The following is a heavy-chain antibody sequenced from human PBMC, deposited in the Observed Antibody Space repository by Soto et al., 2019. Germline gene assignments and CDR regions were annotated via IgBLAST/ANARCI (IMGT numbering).Heavy chain of an antibody. CDR2: IYPGDSDT. J-gene: IGHJ4*02. Sequence: GESLTISCKGSGYSFSTYWLGWVRQMPGKGLEWMGIIYPGDSDTRYSPSFQGQVSSSADKSISTAYLQWSSLKASDTAMYYCARSSKMATITGYFDSWGQGTLVTVSS. V-gene: IGHV5-51*01. D-gene: IGHD5-12*01. CDR1: GYSFSTYW. CDR3: ARSSKMATITGYFDS.